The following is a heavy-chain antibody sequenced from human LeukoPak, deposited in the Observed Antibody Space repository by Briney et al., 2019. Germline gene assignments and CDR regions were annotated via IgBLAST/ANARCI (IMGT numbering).Heavy chain of an antibody. V-gene: IGHV4-59*01. D-gene: IGHD5-18*01. J-gene: IGHJ4*02. CDR2: IYHSGST. CDR3: ARSGYSYGPRYFDY. CDR1: GGSISSYY. Sequence: PSETLSLTCTVSGGSISSYYWSWIRQPPGKGLEWIGYIYHSGSTNYNPSLKSRVTISVDTSKNQFFLKLSSVTAADTAVYYCARSGYSYGPRYFDYWGQGTLVTVSS.